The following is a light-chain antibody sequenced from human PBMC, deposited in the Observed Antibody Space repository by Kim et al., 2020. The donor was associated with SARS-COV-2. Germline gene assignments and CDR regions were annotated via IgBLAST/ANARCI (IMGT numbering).Light chain of an antibody. J-gene: IGLJ2*01. CDR3: QTWGTAIDVA. CDR1: SGHSSYA. V-gene: IGLV4-69*02. CDR2: LNSDGSH. Sequence: QLVLTQSPSASASPGASVQVTCTLSSGHSSYAIAWLQQRPEKGPRFLMSLNSDGSHTKGDGIPDRFSGSSSGAERYLTITSLQADDEADYYCQTWGTAIDVAFGGGTQLTVL.